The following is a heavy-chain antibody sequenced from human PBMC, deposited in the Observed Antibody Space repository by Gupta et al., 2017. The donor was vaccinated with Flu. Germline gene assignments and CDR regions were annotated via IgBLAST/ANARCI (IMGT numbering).Heavy chain of an antibody. D-gene: IGHD3-3*01. J-gene: IGHJ3*02. CDR3: AKDHGSDFWSGYYTGEAFDI. Sequence: LEWVSAISGSGGSTYYADSVKGRFTISRDNSKNALYLQMNSLRAEDTAVYYCAKDHGSDFWSGYYTGEAFDIWGQGTMVTVSS. V-gene: IGHV3-23*01. CDR2: ISGSGGST.